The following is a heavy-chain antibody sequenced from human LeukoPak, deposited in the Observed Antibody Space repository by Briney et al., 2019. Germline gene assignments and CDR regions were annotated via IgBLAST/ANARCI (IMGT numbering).Heavy chain of an antibody. CDR1: GFTFSSYS. CDR2: ISSSSSYI. V-gene: IGHV3-21*01. CDR3: ARGHCSGGSPSRGCPPFGY. Sequence: PGGSLRLSCAASGFTFSSYSMNWVRQAPGKGLEWVSSISSSSSYIYYADSVKGRFTISRDNAKNSLYLQMNSLRAEDTAVYYCARGHCSGGSPSRGCPPFGYWGQGTLVTVSS. J-gene: IGHJ4*02. D-gene: IGHD2-15*01.